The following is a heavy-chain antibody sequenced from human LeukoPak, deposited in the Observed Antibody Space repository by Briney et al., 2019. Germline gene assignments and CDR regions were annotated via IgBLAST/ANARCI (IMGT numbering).Heavy chain of an antibody. J-gene: IGHJ4*02. CDR2: IYNSGST. CDR1: GGSIGSGDFY. D-gene: IGHD1-26*01. CDR3: ARGELLWDY. Sequence: KPSETLSLTCSVSGGSIGSGDFYWSWIRQPPGKGLEWIGYIYNSGSTFNNPSLKSRVTISVDTSRNQFSLKLNSVTAADTAVYYCARGELLWDYWGQGTLVTVSS. V-gene: IGHV4-30-4*01.